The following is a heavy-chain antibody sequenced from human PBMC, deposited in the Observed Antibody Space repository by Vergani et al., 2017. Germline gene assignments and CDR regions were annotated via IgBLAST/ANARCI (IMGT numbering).Heavy chain of an antibody. J-gene: IGHJ6*03. CDR3: ARGDISLTLEWANYVDI. V-gene: IGHV6-1*01. CDR1: GDRVSNKSAG. D-gene: IGHD1-26*01. CDR2: TYFMSKWYN. Sequence: QVQLHQSGQGLVKPSQTLSLTCAISGDRVSNKSAGWNWIRQSPSRGLERLGRTYFMSKWYNDYAASVKSRMTINSDTSKNLFSLQLQSVTPEDTAVYYCARGDISLTLEWANYVDIWGKGTTVTVFS.